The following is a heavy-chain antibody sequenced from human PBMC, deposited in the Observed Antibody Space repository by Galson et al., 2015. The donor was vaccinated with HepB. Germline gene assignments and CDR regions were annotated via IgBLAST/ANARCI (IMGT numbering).Heavy chain of an antibody. CDR2: INPNSGGT. D-gene: IGHD3-10*01. V-gene: IGHV1-2*02. Sequence: SVKVSCKASGYTFTGYYMHWVRQAPGQGLEWMGWINPNSGGTNYAQKFQGRVTMTRDTSISTAYMELSRLRSDDTAVYYCARDRTVRGPRRERDAFDIWGQGTMVTVSS. CDR1: GYTFTGYY. J-gene: IGHJ3*02. CDR3: ARDRTVRGPRRERDAFDI.